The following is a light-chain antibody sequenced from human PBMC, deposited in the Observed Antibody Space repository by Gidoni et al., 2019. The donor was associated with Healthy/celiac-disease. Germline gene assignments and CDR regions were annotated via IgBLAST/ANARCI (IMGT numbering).Light chain of an antibody. CDR1: QSVSSN. J-gene: IGKJ3*01. Sequence: TVMTQSPATLSVSPGERATLSCRATQSVSSNLAWYQQKPGQAPSLLIYGASTRTTGIPASFIGSGSGTEFTLTISSLQSEDFAVSYCQQYNNWLFFTFGPGTKVDIK. CDR2: GAS. CDR3: QQYNNWLFFT. V-gene: IGKV3-15*01.